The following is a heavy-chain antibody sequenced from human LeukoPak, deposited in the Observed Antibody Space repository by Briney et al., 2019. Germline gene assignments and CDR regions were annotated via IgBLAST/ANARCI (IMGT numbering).Heavy chain of an antibody. CDR2: MNPNSGNT. V-gene: IGHV1-8*01. J-gene: IGHJ5*02. CDR3: ARLYYDFWSGYYRFDP. D-gene: IGHD3-3*01. CDR1: GYTFTSYD. Sequence: ASVKVSCKASGYTFTSYDINWVRQATGQGLEWMGWMNPNSGNTGYAQKFQGRVTMTRNTSISIAYMELSSLRSEDTAVYYCARLYYDFWSGYYRFDPWGQGTLVTVSS.